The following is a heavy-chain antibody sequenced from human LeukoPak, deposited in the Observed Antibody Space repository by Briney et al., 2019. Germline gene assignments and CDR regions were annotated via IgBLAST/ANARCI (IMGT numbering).Heavy chain of an antibody. V-gene: IGHV4-34*01. CDR1: GGSFRGYY. Sequence: PSETLSLTCAVYGGSFRGYYWSWIRQPPGKGLEWIGEINHSGSTNYNPSLKSRVTISVDTSKNQFSLKLSSVTAADTAVYYCASLPAAIENYYYYYGMDVWGQGTTVTVSS. CDR3: ASLPAAIENYYYYYGMDV. CDR2: INHSGST. J-gene: IGHJ6*02. D-gene: IGHD2-2*01.